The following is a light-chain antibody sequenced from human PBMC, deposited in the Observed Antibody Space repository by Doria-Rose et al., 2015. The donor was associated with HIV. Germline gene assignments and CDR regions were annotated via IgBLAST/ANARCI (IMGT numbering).Light chain of an antibody. CDR1: QSLLYTSKNY. Sequence: VLTQSPESLGMSLGERATLNCKSNQSLLYTSKNYLAWYQQKPGQPPKLLIYWASTRQSRVPARFSGSGSGTDFTLTISSLEAEDVAVYYCQQYYDTPSFGPGTTVDI. CDR2: WAS. CDR3: QQYYDTPS. J-gene: IGKJ3*01. V-gene: IGKV4-1*01.